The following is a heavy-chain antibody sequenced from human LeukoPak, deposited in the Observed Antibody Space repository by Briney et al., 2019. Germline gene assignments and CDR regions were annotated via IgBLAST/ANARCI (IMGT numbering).Heavy chain of an antibody. J-gene: IGHJ6*02. CDR2: IYTSGST. CDR3: ARDSVFWSGYYTLGYYYYGMDV. Sequence: SETLSLTCTVSGGSISSGSYYWSWIRQPAGKGLEGIGRIYTSGSTNYNPSLKSRVTISGDTSKNQFSLKLSSVTAADTAVYYCARDSVFWSGYYTLGYYYYGMDVWGQGTTVTVSS. D-gene: IGHD3-3*01. V-gene: IGHV4-61*02. CDR1: GGSISSGSYY.